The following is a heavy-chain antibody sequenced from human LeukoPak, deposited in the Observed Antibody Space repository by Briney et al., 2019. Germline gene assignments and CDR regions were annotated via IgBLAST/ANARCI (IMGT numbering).Heavy chain of an antibody. CDR2: ISWDGGST. V-gene: IGHV3-43*01. J-gene: IGHJ4*02. CDR3: ARRYYYDSSGYCGGFDY. CDR1: GFTFDDYT. D-gene: IGHD3-22*01. Sequence: GGSLRLSCAASGFTFDDYTMHWVRQAPGKGLEWVSLISWDGGSTYYADSVKGRFTISRDNSKNTLYLQMNSLRAEDTAVYYCARRYYYDSSGYCGGFDYWGQGTLVTVSS.